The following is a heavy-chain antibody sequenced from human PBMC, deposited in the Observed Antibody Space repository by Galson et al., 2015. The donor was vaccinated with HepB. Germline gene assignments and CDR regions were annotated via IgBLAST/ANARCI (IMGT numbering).Heavy chain of an antibody. CDR3: ARAKEGRGYFDY. J-gene: IGHJ4*02. V-gene: IGHV4-4*02. CDR2: IYHSGST. CDR1: GDSISSDSW. D-gene: IGHD3-10*01. Sequence: ETLSLTCAVSGDSISSDSWWSWVRQPPGEGLEWIGEIYHSGSTNYMPSLKSRVTISVDKSKNHFSLKLTFVTAADTAVYYCARAKEGRGYFDYWGQGTLVTVSS.